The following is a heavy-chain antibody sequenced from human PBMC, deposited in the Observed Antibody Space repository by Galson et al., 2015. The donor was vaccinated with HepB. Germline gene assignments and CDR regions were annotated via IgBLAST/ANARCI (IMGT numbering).Heavy chain of an antibody. V-gene: IGHV4-38-2*02. CDR1: GYSISSGYH. D-gene: IGHD6-19*01. Sequence: ETLSLTCTVSGYSISSGYHWGWIRQPPGKGLEWIETFYHTASTYYYNPSLKSRVTISVDTSKIQFSLKMTSVTAADTAVYYCARTVISSGWYRWHFDHWGQGILVTVSS. CDR2: FYHTASTY. J-gene: IGHJ4*02. CDR3: ARTVISSGWYRWHFDH.